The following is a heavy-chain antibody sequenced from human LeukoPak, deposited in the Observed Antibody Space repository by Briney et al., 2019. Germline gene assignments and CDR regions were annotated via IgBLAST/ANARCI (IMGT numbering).Heavy chain of an antibody. D-gene: IGHD3-16*01. Sequence: GGSLRLSCAASGFTFSSYWMHWVRQVPGKGLEWVSAVSSNSAYIYYADSLRGRFTISRDNAKSLLYLQINSLRADDTAVYYCAREGGRRRASNFDWFDPWGQGTLVTVSS. J-gene: IGHJ5*02. CDR3: AREGGRRRASNFDWFDP. CDR1: GFTFSSYW. V-gene: IGHV3-21*06. CDR2: VSSNSAYI.